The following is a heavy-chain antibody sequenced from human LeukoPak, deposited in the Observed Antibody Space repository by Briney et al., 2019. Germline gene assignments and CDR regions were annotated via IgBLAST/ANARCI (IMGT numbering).Heavy chain of an antibody. V-gene: IGHV3-23*01. CDR1: GFTFRSYA. CDR3: ARDSRDIAWYFDF. D-gene: IGHD2-15*01. J-gene: IGHJ4*02. Sequence: PGGSLRLSCAASGFTFRSYAMGWVRQAPGKGLEWVSLITGSGGIPFSADSVKGRFTNSRDNSKSTLYLQMNSLRAEDTAVYYCARDSRDIAWYFDFWGQGTLVTVSS. CDR2: ITGSGGIP.